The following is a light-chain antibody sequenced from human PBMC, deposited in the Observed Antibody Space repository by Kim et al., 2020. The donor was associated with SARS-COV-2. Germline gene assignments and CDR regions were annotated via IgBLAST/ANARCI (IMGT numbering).Light chain of an antibody. CDR1: QNISTF. CDR3: QQSYSTPRT. Sequence: ASVGERVTITCRASQNISTFLNWYQQKSGKVPKLLIYAASSLQSGVPSRSSGSGSGTDFTLTISSLQPEDFATYYCQQSYSTPRTFGQGTKVDIK. J-gene: IGKJ1*01. CDR2: AAS. V-gene: IGKV1-39*01.